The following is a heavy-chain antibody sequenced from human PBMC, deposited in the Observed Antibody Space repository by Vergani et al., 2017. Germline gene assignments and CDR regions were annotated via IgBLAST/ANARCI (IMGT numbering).Heavy chain of an antibody. Sequence: VQLQESGPGLVKPPGTLSLTCAVSGGSISSSNWWSWVRQAPGKGLEWVGRIKSKTDGGTTDYAAPVKGRFTISRDDSKNTLYLQMNSLKTEDTAVYYCTTGLTTVTTFAFDIWGQGTMVTVSS. D-gene: IGHD4-17*01. CDR2: IKSKTDGGTT. J-gene: IGHJ3*02. V-gene: IGHV3-15*01. CDR3: TTGLTTVTTFAFDI. CDR1: GGSISSSNW.